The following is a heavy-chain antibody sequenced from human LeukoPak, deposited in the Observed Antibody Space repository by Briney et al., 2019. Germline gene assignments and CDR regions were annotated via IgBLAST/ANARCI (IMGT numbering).Heavy chain of an antibody. J-gene: IGHJ4*02. CDR2: IYYSGST. V-gene: IGHV4-39*07. CDR3: ARGVAARPPYYFDY. Sequence: SETLSLTCTVSGGSISSSSYYWGWIRQPPGKGLEWIGSIYYSGSTYYNPSLKSRVTISVDTSKNQFSLKLSSVTAADTAVYYCARGVAARPPYYFDYWGQGTLVTVSS. CDR1: GGSISSSSYY. D-gene: IGHD6-6*01.